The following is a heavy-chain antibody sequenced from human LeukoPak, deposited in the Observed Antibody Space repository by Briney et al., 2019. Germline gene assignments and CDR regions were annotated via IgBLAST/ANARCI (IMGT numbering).Heavy chain of an antibody. CDR2: IKQDGSEK. Sequence: GGSLRLSCAASGFTFSSYWMSWVRQAPGKGPEWVANIKQDGSEKYYVDSVKGRFTISRDNAKNSLYLQMNSLRAEDTAVYYCARVVSLIVVVIDAFDIWGQGTMVTVSS. CDR3: ARVVSLIVVVIDAFDI. J-gene: IGHJ3*02. D-gene: IGHD3-22*01. V-gene: IGHV3-7*01. CDR1: GFTFSSYW.